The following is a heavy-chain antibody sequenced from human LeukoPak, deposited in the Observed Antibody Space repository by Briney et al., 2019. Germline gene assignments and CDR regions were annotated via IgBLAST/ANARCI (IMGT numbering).Heavy chain of an antibody. CDR3: ARVRPGTMVRGVIITGRRGGARGYNWFDP. V-gene: IGHV1-8*02. J-gene: IGHJ5*02. Sequence: ASVKVSLKASVYTFTRYEINSVRQATGQGLEWMGWMNPNCGNTGYPQKFQGRVTMTRNTSISTTYMELSRLRSEDTGVYYCARVRPGTMVRGVIITGRRGGARGYNWFDPWGQGTLVTVSS. CDR1: VYTFTRYE. CDR2: MNPNCGNT. D-gene: IGHD3-10*01.